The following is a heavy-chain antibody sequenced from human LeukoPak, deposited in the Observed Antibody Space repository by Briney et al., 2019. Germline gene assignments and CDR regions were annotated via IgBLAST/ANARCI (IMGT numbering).Heavy chain of an antibody. J-gene: IGHJ4*02. D-gene: IGHD3-22*01. V-gene: IGHV1-2*02. CDR2: INPKNGGT. CDR3: ARDLEFNVPYSTGHSH. CDR1: GYTFTDYY. Sequence: ASVTVSCKASGYTFTDYYMRWVRQAPRQGLEWMGWINPKNGGTNYAQRFHGRVTMTRDTSISTVYMELSGLTSDDTAVYYCARDLEFNVPYSTGHSHWGQGTLVTVSS.